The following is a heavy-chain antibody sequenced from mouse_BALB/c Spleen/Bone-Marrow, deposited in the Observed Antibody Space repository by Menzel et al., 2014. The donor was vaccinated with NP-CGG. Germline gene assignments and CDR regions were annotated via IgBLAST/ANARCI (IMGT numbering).Heavy chain of an antibody. CDR2: IHYSGNT. CDR3: VRETKVVADFDY. J-gene: IGHJ2*01. V-gene: IGHV3-1*02. Sequence: EVQLVESGPDLVKPSQSLSLTRTVTGYSITSGYGWHWIRQFPGNKLEWMGFIHYSGNTDYNPSLKSRISITRDTSKNQFFLQVNSVTTEDTATYYCVRETKVVADFDYWGQGTTLTVSS. D-gene: IGHD1-1*01. CDR1: GYSITSGYG.